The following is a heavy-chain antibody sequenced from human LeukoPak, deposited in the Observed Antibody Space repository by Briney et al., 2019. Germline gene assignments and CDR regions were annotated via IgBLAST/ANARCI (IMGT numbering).Heavy chain of an antibody. V-gene: IGHV4-39*01. J-gene: IGHJ4*02. Sequence: SETLSLTCSVSGGSISSSSYYWGWIRQAPGTGLEWIGRIYYSGYTDYNPSLKSRVTISVDTSKNQFSLRLNSVTAADAAVYYCARLEGFGSGWYPDYWGQGTLVTVSS. CDR3: ARLEGFGSGWYPDY. CDR2: IYYSGYT. CDR1: GGSISSSSYY. D-gene: IGHD6-19*01.